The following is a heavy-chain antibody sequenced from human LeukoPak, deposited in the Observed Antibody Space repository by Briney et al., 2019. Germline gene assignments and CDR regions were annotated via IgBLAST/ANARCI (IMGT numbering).Heavy chain of an antibody. V-gene: IGHV1-18*01. J-gene: IGHJ3*02. CDR2: ISAYNGNT. D-gene: IGHD3-3*01. CDR3: ARDDSQYDFWSGYYTRAFDI. Sequence: ASVKVSCKASGYTFTSYGISWVRQAPGQGLEWMGWISAYNGNTNYAQKLQGRVTMTTDTSTSTAYMELRSLRSDDTAVYYCARDDSQYDFWSGYYTRAFDIWGQGTMVTVSS. CDR1: GYTFTSYG.